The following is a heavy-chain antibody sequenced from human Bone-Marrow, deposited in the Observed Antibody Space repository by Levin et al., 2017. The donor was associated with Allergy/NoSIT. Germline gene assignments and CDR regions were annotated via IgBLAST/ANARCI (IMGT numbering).Heavy chain of an antibody. J-gene: IGHJ4*02. V-gene: IGHV3-30*18. Sequence: RPGGSLRLSCAASGFTFSNYGMHWVRQAPGKGLEWVAIISYDGSHTFYGESVKGRFTISRDNSKNTLYLEMNNLRAEDRAVYYCAKDHARYSSGWGFDQWGQGSLVAVSS. CDR3: AKDHARYSSGWGFDQ. CDR1: GFTFSNYG. CDR2: ISYDGSHT. D-gene: IGHD6-19*01.